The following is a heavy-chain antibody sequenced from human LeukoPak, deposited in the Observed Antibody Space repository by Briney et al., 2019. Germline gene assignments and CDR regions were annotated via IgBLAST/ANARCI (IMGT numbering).Heavy chain of an antibody. D-gene: IGHD3-22*01. V-gene: IGHV3-33*01. CDR3: ARNVGAYYYDSSGYYGY. J-gene: IGHJ4*02. CDR1: GFTFSMFG. CDR2: IWYDGGNK. Sequence: GGSLRLSCAASGFTFSMFGMHWVRQAPGKGLEWVELIWYDGGNKYYADSVKGRFTISRDNSRNTLYLQMNSLRAEDTAVYYCARNVGAYYYDSSGYYGYWGQGTLVTVSS.